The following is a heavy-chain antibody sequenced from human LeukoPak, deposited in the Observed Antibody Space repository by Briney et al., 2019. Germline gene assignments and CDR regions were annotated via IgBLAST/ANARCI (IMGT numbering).Heavy chain of an antibody. J-gene: IGHJ4*02. D-gene: IGHD6-25*01. V-gene: IGHV3-21*01. Sequence: GGSLRLSCEASGFTFSSYAMNWIRQAPGQGLEWVSSISGLSTYIFYADSVQGRFTISRDNAKNSLYLQMDSLRVEDTGVYYCARRDALAVKPFDSWGQGTLVSVSS. CDR1: GFTFSSYA. CDR2: ISGLSTYI. CDR3: ARRDALAVKPFDS.